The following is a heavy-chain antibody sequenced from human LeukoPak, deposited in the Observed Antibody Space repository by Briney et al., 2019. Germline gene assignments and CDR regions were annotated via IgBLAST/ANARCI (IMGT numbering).Heavy chain of an antibody. Sequence: SETLSLTCTVSGAPISSYYWSWIRQPPGKGLEWIGYIFYNGSTNYNPSLKSRVTISVDTSKNQFSLKLSSVTAADTAVYYCARAIAVAGSHYYYYGMDVWGQGTTVTVSS. V-gene: IGHV4-59*01. CDR1: GAPISSYY. CDR2: IFYNGST. CDR3: ARAIAVAGSHYYYYGMDV. J-gene: IGHJ6*02. D-gene: IGHD6-19*01.